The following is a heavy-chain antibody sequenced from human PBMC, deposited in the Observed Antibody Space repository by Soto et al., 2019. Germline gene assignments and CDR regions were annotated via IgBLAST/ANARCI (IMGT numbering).Heavy chain of an antibody. CDR1: GFTFSSYG. Sequence: PGGSLRLSCAASGFTFSSYGMHWVRQAPGKGLEWVAVIWYDGSNKYYADSVKGRFTISRDNSKNTLYLQMNSLRAEDTAAYYCARMKDIVVVPAAEFDYWGQGTLVTVSS. D-gene: IGHD2-2*01. CDR3: ARMKDIVVVPAAEFDY. J-gene: IGHJ4*02. V-gene: IGHV3-33*01. CDR2: IWYDGSNK.